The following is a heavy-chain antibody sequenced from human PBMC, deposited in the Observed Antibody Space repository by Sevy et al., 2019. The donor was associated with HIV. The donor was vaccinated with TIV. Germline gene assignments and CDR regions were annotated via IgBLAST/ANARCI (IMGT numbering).Heavy chain of an antibody. CDR3: ARGGNGDFWSYEYYYYGMDV. D-gene: IGHD3-3*01. CDR1: GYTFTSYD. J-gene: IGHJ6*02. CDR2: MSPNTGAT. V-gene: IGHV1-8*01. Sequence: ASVKVSCKAFGYTFTSYDINWVRQAPGQGLEWMGWMSPNTGATGVAQKFQGRVTLTRNKSITTAYMELSSLTYEDTAVYYCARGGNGDFWSYEYYYYGMDVWGQGTTVTVSS.